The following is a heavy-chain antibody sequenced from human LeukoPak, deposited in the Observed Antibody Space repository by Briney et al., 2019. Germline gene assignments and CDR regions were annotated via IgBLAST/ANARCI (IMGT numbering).Heavy chain of an antibody. CDR2: INPNSGGT. CDR3: AREPNWGAWCFDL. Sequence: ASVKVSCKASGYTFTGYYMHWVRQAPGQGIEWMGWINPNSGGTNYAQKFQGWVTMTRDTSISTAYMELSRLRSDDTAVYYCAREPNWGAWCFDLWGRGTLVTVSS. V-gene: IGHV1-2*04. D-gene: IGHD7-27*01. CDR1: GYTFTGYY. J-gene: IGHJ2*01.